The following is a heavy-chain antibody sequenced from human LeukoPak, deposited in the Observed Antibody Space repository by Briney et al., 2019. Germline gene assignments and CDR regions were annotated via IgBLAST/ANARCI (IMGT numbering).Heavy chain of an antibody. CDR2: MNPNSGDT. Sequence: ASVKVSCKASGYTFTSYDINWVRQAPGQGLEWMGWMNPNSGDTGYAQKFQGRVTMTRDTSISTAYMDLSSLRSEDTAVYYCARGPFGTGSYFDFWGQGTLVTASS. D-gene: IGHD3-10*01. CDR1: GYTFTSYD. CDR3: ARGPFGTGSYFDF. V-gene: IGHV1-8*01. J-gene: IGHJ4*02.